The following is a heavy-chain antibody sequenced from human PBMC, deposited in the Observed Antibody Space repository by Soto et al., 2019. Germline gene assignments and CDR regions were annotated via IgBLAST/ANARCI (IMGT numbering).Heavy chain of an antibody. CDR2: IYHSGNT. J-gene: IGHJ4*02. V-gene: IGHV4-4*02. D-gene: IGHD2-8*01. Sequence: PSETLSLTCTVSGGSISSSDWWSWVRQPPGKGPEWIGEIYHSGNTNYNPSLKSRATISVDKSKNQFSLKLSSVTAADTAVYYCARERYYTNGIWYMGLDYSGQGILVTVSS. CDR3: ARERYYTNGIWYMGLDY. CDR1: GGSISSSDW.